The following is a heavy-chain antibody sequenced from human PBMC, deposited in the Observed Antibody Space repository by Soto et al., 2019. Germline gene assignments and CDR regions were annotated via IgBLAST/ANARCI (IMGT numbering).Heavy chain of an antibody. Sequence: PGGSLRLSXTASGFTFGDYAMSWVRQAPGKGLEWVGFIRSKAYGGTTEYAASVKGRFTISRDDSKSIAYLQMNSLKTEDTAVYYCTREENHDAFDIWGQGTMVTVSS. CDR2: IRSKAYGGTT. CDR3: TREENHDAFDI. V-gene: IGHV3-49*04. J-gene: IGHJ3*02. CDR1: GFTFGDYA.